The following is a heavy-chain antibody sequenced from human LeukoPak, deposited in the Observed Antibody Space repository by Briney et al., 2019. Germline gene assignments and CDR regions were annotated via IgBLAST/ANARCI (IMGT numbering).Heavy chain of an antibody. J-gene: IGHJ5*02. Sequence: TSETLSLTCTVSGYSISSGYYWGWIRQPPGKGLEWIGSIYHSGSTYYNPSPKSRVTISVDTSKNQFSLKLNSVTAADTAVYYCAREGTVRWFDPWGQGTLITVSS. V-gene: IGHV4-38-2*02. CDR2: IYHSGST. CDR1: GYSISSGYY. D-gene: IGHD1-14*01. CDR3: AREGTVRWFDP.